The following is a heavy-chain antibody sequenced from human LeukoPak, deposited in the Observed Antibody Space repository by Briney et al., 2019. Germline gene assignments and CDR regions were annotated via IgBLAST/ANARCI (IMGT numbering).Heavy chain of an antibody. Sequence: KPGASLRLSCAASGFTFSDYYMSWIHQAPGKGLEWVSYISSSDTYPNYADSVKGRFTISRDNAKNSLYLQMNSLRAEDTAVYYCARGPYSSGTSADYWGQGTLVTVSS. D-gene: IGHD6-19*01. CDR2: ISSSDTYP. CDR3: ARGPYSSGTSADY. V-gene: IGHV3-11*06. J-gene: IGHJ4*02. CDR1: GFTFSDYY.